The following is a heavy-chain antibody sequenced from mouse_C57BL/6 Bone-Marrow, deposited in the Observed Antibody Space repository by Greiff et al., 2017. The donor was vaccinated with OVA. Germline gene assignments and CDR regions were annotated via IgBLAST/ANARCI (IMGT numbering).Heavy chain of an antibody. Sequence: EVQLVESGPGLAKPSQTLSLTCSVTGYSITSDYWNWIRKFPGNKLEYMGYISYSGSTYYNPSLKSRISITRDTSKNKYYLQLNSVTTEDTATYYCARHPDYYGSSSYYFDYWGQGTTLTVSS. D-gene: IGHD1-1*01. J-gene: IGHJ2*01. CDR3: ARHPDYYGSSSYYFDY. CDR1: GYSITSDY. CDR2: ISYSGST. V-gene: IGHV3-8*01.